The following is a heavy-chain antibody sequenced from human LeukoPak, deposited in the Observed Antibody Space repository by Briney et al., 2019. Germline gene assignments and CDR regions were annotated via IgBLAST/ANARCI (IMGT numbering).Heavy chain of an antibody. Sequence: SETLSLTCAVYGGSFSGYYWSWVRQPPGKGLEWIGEISHSGSTYYNPSLKSRVTVSVDTSKNQFSLRLSSVTAADTAVYYCARARGYFDLWGRGTLVTVSS. V-gene: IGHV4-34*01. CDR2: ISHSGST. CDR3: ARARGYFDL. CDR1: GGSFSGYY. D-gene: IGHD3-10*01. J-gene: IGHJ2*01.